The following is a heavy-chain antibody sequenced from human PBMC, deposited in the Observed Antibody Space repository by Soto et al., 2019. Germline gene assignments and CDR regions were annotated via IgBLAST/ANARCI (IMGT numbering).Heavy chain of an antibody. CDR2: ITGSGAIT. CDR3: ARDVWETTSMYYGLDV. J-gene: IGHJ6*02. CDR1: GFTFSSYA. Sequence: EAQLLESGGGLLQPGGSLRLSCAASGFTFSSYAMSWVRLAPGKGLEWVSGITGSGAITYYTDSVKGRFTISRDNSKNTLYLQMHSLRAEDTAVYYCARDVWETTSMYYGLDVWGLGTTVTVS. V-gene: IGHV3-23*01. D-gene: IGHD1-26*01.